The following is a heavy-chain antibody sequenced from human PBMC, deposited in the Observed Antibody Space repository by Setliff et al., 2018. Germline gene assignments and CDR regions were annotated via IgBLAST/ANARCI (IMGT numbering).Heavy chain of an antibody. V-gene: IGHV4-61*09. J-gene: IGHJ6*03. Sequence: SETLSLTCTGSGGSISSGSYYWSWIRQTAGKGLEWIVHIYSSGSTNYNPSHKSRVTISVDRYKNQFSLKLSSVIDADAAVYYCARDLYSSSSGGFYYYYYYMDVWGKGTTVTVSS. CDR1: GGSISSGSYY. CDR2: IYSSGST. CDR3: ARDLYSSSSGGFYYYYYYMDV. D-gene: IGHD6-6*01.